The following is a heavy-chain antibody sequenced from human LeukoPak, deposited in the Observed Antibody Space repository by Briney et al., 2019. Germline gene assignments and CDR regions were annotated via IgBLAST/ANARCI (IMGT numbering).Heavy chain of an antibody. CDR2: ISGDGSST. J-gene: IGHJ4*02. CDR3: AKGATGWSPFGY. D-gene: IGHD6-19*01. CDR1: GFSFDDSA. V-gene: IGHV3-43*02. Sequence: GGSLRLSCAASGFSFDDSAMHWVRQAPGKGLEWVSLISGDGSSTYYADSVKGRFTISRDNSKNSLYLQMNSLRTEDTALYYCAKGATGWSPFGYWGQGTLDTVSS.